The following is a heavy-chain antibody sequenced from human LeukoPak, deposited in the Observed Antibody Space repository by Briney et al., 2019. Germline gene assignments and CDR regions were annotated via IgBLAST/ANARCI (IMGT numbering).Heavy chain of an antibody. J-gene: IGHJ6*02. V-gene: IGHV4-30-4*01. CDR2: IFYSGIT. CDR3: ARRPRYNYGWSGGMDV. CDR1: AGSVSSGEFD. D-gene: IGHD5-18*01. Sequence: SETLSLTCSVSAGSVSSGEFDWNWIRQPTEKGLEWIGSIFYSGITHYNPSLGSGFTISFHTSKNQFSLNLTSVTAADTAVYYCARRPRYNYGWSGGMDVWGQGITVIVSS.